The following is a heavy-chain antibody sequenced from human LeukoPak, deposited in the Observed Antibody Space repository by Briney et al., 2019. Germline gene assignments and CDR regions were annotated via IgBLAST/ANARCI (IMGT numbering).Heavy chain of an antibody. CDR3: ARRAAGPRGNWYWDS. J-gene: IGHJ5*01. Sequence: GGSLRLSCAASGFTLDEFAMSWVRQAAGKGLEWVCSINWNGGSINYGDSVKGRFTISRDNANNSLYLQMNNLGDEDTALYYCARRAAGPRGNWYWDSWGQGTLVTVSS. CDR2: INWNGGSI. D-gene: IGHD1-20*01. V-gene: IGHV3-20*04. CDR1: GFTLDEFA.